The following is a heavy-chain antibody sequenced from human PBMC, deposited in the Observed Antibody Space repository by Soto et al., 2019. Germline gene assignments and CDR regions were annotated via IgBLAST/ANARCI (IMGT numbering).Heavy chain of an antibody. CDR1: GFTFDSYS. Sequence: PGGSLRLSCGASGFTFDSYSVNWVRQAPGKGLQWISYISSSSNMMYYADSVKGRFTISRDNAKNSVYLQMNSLRDDDTAVYYCAKNITPRRAQAIDVRAQRTTVTGSS. D-gene: IGHD6-6*01. J-gene: IGHJ6*02. CDR2: ISSSSNMM. V-gene: IGHV3-48*02. CDR3: AKNITPRRAQAIDV.